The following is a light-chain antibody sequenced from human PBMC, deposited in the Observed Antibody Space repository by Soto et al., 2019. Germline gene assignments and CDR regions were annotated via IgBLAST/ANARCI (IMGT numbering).Light chain of an antibody. Sequence: EIVLTQSPGTLSLSPGERATLSCRASQSVSHNYLAWYQQKPGQSPTLLIYGASSRATGIPDRFSGSGSGTDFILTNSRLEPEDFAVYYCQQYDRSWTFGQGTKVEIK. CDR1: QSVSHNY. V-gene: IGKV3-20*01. CDR3: QQYDRSWT. J-gene: IGKJ1*01. CDR2: GAS.